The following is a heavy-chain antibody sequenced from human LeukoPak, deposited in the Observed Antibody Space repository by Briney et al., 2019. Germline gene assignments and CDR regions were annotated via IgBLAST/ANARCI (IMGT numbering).Heavy chain of an antibody. D-gene: IGHD1-20*01. CDR1: GYTFTNSA. CDR2: IIPIFGTA. CDR3: ARDGRVTGTHRAFDI. V-gene: IGHV1-69*13. J-gene: IGHJ3*02. Sequence: ASVKVSCKASGYTFTNSALNWVRQAPGQGLEWMGGIIPIFGTANYAQKFQGRVTITADESTSTAYMELSSLRSEDTAVYYCARDGRVTGTHRAFDIWGQGTMVTVSS.